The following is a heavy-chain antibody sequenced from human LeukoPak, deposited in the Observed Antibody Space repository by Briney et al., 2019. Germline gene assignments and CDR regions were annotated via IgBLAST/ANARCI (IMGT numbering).Heavy chain of an antibody. D-gene: IGHD2-2*01. J-gene: IGHJ4*02. Sequence: PGGSLRLSCAASGFTFSSYSMNWVRQAPGKGMEWVSYISSSSSTIYYADSVKGPFTISRHNAKNSLYLQMNSLRAEDTAVYYCARPAAANYWYFDYWGQGTLVTVSS. CDR1: GFTFSSYS. V-gene: IGHV3-48*01. CDR3: ARPAAANYWYFDY. CDR2: ISSSSSTI.